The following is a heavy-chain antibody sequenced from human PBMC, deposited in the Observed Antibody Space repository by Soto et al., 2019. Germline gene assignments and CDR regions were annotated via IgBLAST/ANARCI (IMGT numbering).Heavy chain of an antibody. J-gene: IGHJ4*02. CDR3: ARRYGGNFDY. D-gene: IGHD3-16*01. CDR1: GGSISSYY. V-gene: IGHV4-59*01. CDR2: IYYSGST. Sequence: SETLSLTCTVSGGSISSYYWSWIRQPPGKGLEWTGYIYYSGSTNYNPSLKSRVTISVDTSKNQFSLKLSSVTAADTAVYYCARRYGGNFDYWGQGTLVTVSS.